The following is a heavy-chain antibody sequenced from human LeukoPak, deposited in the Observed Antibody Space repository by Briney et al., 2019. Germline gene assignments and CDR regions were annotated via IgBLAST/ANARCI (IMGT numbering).Heavy chain of an antibody. J-gene: IGHJ3*02. CDR1: GFTFRSYE. CDR2: ISSSGSTI. CDR3: ARGPGGSPADAFDI. V-gene: IGHV3-48*03. Sequence: RPGGSLRLSCAASGFTFRSYEMNWVRQAPGKGLEWVSYISSSGSTIYYADSVKGRFTISRDNAKNSLYLQMNSLRAEDTAVYYCARGPGGSPADAFDIWGQGTMVTVSS. D-gene: IGHD2-8*02.